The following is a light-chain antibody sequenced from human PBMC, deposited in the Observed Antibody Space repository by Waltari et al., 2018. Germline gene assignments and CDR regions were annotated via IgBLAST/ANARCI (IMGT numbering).Light chain of an antibody. J-gene: IGKJ1*01. V-gene: IGKV3-20*01. CDR3: QHYVTLPVT. CDR2: GAA. CDR1: QSVGRS. Sequence: EIVLTQSSGTLSLSPGDRATLSCRTSQSVGRSLAWYQQKRGQAPRLLIYGAASRATGIPDRFSGSGSGTDFSLTISRLEPEDFAVYYCQHYVTLPVTFGQGTKVEIK.